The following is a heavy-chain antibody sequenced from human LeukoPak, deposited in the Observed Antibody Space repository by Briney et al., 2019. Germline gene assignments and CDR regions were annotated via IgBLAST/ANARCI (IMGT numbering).Heavy chain of an antibody. Sequence: SVKVSCNASGYTFTGYYMHWVRQAPGQGLEWMGGIIPIFGTANYAQKFQGRVTITADESTSTAYMELSSLRSEDTAVYYCARASLGCSCTSCYLDYWDQGTLVTVSS. CDR3: ARASLGCSCTSCYLDY. V-gene: IGHV1-69*13. CDR2: IIPIFGTA. D-gene: IGHD2-2*01. CDR1: GYTFTGYY. J-gene: IGHJ4*02.